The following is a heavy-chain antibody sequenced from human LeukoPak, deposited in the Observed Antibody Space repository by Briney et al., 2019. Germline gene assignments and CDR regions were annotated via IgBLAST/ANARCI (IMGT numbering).Heavy chain of an antibody. CDR3: AHKGGSSWPLVYFDY. Sequence: SGPTPVKPTQTLTLTCTVSGFSPTTGGVGVGWIRQPPGKALEWLALIYWDDDKRYSPSLRSRLTITKDTSKNQVVLTMTNMDPVDTATYYCAHKGGSSWPLVYFDYWGQGTLVTVSS. V-gene: IGHV2-5*02. CDR1: GFSPTTGGVG. J-gene: IGHJ4*02. D-gene: IGHD6-13*01. CDR2: IYWDDDK.